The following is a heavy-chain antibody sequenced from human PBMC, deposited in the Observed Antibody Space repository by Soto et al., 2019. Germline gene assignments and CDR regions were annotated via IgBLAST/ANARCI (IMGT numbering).Heavy chain of an antibody. V-gene: IGHV1-2*04. CDR2: INPNSGGT. CDR3: ARDGYVDTAMVEDYYYYGMDV. J-gene: IGHJ6*02. D-gene: IGHD5-18*01. Sequence: ASVKVSCKASGYTFTGYYMHWVRQAPGQGLEWMGWINPNSGGTNYAQKFQGWVTMTRDTSISTAYMELSRLRSDDTAVYYCARDGYVDTAMVEDYYYYGMDVWGQGTTVTVSS. CDR1: GYTFTGYY.